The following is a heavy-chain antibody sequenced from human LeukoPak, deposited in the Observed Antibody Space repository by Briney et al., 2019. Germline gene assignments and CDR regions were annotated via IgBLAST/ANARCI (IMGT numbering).Heavy chain of an antibody. D-gene: IGHD3-22*01. J-gene: IGHJ5*02. V-gene: IGHV5-51*01. Sequence: GESLKISCKGSGYSFTSYWIGWVRQMPGKGLEWMGIIYPGDSDTRYSPSFQGQVTISADKSISTAYLQWSSLKASDTAMYYCARLNYYDSSGSASNWFDPWGQGTLVTVSS. CDR1: GYSFTSYW. CDR3: ARLNYYDSSGSASNWFDP. CDR2: IYPGDSDT.